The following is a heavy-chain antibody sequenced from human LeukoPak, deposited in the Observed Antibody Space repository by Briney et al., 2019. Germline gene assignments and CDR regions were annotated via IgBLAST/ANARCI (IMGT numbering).Heavy chain of an antibody. CDR3: AKDDSSGYYSARFDY. J-gene: IGHJ4*02. V-gene: IGHV3-30*18. CDR1: GFTFSSYG. CDR2: ISYDGSNK. Sequence: GRSLRLSCAAFGFTFSSYGMPWVRQAPGKGLEWVAVISYDGSNKYYANSVKGRFTISRDNSKNTLYLQMNSLRAEDTAVYYCAKDDSSGYYSARFDYWGQGTLVTVSS. D-gene: IGHD3-22*01.